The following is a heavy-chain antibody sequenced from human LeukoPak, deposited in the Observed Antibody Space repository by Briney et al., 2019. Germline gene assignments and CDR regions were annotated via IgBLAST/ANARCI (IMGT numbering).Heavy chain of an antibody. V-gene: IGHV4-59*01. J-gene: IGHJ4*02. CDR1: GGSISSYY. CDR2: IYYSGST. D-gene: IGHD6-13*01. CDR3: ARRHSSSWFFDY. Sequence: SETLSLTCTVSGGSISSYYWSWIRQPPGEGLEWIGFIYYSGSTNYNPSLKSRVTISVDTSKNQFSLKLSSVTAADTAVYYCARRHSSSWFFDYWGQGTLVTVSS.